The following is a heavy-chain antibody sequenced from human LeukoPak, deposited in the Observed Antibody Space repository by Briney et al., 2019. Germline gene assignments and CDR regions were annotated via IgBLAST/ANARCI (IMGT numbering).Heavy chain of an antibody. V-gene: IGHV5-51*01. J-gene: IGHJ4*02. CDR1: GYSFSTYW. Sequence: GESLKISCKVSGYSFSTYWIGWVRQMPGKGLEWMGIVYPGDSDTRYSPSFQGQVTISADKSISTAYLQWSSLKASDTAMYYCARRGGSYPYYFDYWGQGTLVTVSS. CDR2: VYPGDSDT. CDR3: ARRGGSYPYYFDY. D-gene: IGHD1-26*01.